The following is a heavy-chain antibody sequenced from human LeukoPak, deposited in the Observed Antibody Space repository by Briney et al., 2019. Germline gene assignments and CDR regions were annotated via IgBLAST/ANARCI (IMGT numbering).Heavy chain of an antibody. J-gene: IGHJ4*02. CDR3: ARDPDIEMATTHFDY. Sequence: SGGSLRLSCAASGFTFSSYGMHWVRQAPGKGLEWVAFIRYDGSNKDYADSVKGRFTISRDNSKNTLYLQMNSLRAEDTAVYYCARDPDIEMATTHFDYWGQGTLVTVSS. CDR1: GFTFSSYG. V-gene: IGHV3-30*02. D-gene: IGHD5-24*01. CDR2: IRYDGSNK.